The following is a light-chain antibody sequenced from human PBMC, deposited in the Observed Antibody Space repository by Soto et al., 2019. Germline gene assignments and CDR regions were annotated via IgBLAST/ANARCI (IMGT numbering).Light chain of an antibody. Sequence: DNQLTQSPSTSSASVGDRVTITCRASQDIYSWVAWYQQKPGKAPKFLIYDASILQSGVPSRFSGSGSGTELTLTISSLQPDDFATYYCQRYNSNSRTFGQGTTVDFK. CDR1: QDIYSW. V-gene: IGKV1-5*01. CDR2: DAS. J-gene: IGKJ1*01. CDR3: QRYNSNSRT.